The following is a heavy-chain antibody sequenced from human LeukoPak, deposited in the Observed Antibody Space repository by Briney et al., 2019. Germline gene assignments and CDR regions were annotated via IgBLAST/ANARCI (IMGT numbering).Heavy chain of an antibody. V-gene: IGHV7-4-1*02. D-gene: IGHD5-18*01. CDR1: GYTFTSYD. J-gene: IGHJ4*02. Sequence: ASVKVSCKASGYTFTSYDINWVRQATGQGLEWMGWINTNTGNPTHAQGFTGRFVFSLDTSVSTAYLQISSLKAEDTAVYYCASLNSYGYWGEYYFDYWGQGTLVTVSS. CDR2: INTNTGNP. CDR3: ASLNSYGYWGEYYFDY.